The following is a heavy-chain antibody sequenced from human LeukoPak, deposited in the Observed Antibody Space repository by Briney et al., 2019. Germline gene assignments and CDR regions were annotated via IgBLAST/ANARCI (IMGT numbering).Heavy chain of an antibody. V-gene: IGHV3-66*01. J-gene: IGHJ4*02. CDR2: IYSGGST. Sequence: GGSLRLSCAASGFTVSSNYMSWVRQAPGKGLEWVSVIYSGGSTYYADSVKGRFTIPRDNSKNTLYLQMNSLRAEDTAVYYCAKDTHPDYYDSSGPDYWGQGTLVTVSS. D-gene: IGHD3-22*01. CDR1: GFTVSSNY. CDR3: AKDTHPDYYDSSGPDY.